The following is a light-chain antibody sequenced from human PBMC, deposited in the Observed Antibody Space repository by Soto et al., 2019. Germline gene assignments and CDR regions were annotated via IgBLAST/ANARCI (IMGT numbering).Light chain of an antibody. V-gene: IGKV1-39*01. J-gene: IGKJ1*01. Sequence: DIQVTQSPSSLSASVGDRVTITCRTSQTISNYLNWYQQKPGKAPKLLIYAASSLQSGVPSRFSGSGSGTDFTLTISSLQPEDFATYSCQQSFSSPPTFAQGTKVDNK. CDR1: QTISNY. CDR3: QQSFSSPPT. CDR2: AAS.